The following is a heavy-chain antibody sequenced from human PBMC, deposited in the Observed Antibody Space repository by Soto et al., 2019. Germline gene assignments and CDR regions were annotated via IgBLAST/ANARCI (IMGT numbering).Heavy chain of an antibody. CDR2: ISAYNGNT. V-gene: IGHV1-18*01. D-gene: IGHD3-22*01. Sequence: ASVKVSCKASGYTFTSYGISWVRQAPGQGLEWMGWISAYNGNTNYAQKLQGRVTMTTDTSTSTAYMELRSLRSDDTAVYYCARDLSRYYDGSGSDYWGQDTLVTVSS. J-gene: IGHJ4*02. CDR1: GYTFTSYG. CDR3: ARDLSRYYDGSGSDY.